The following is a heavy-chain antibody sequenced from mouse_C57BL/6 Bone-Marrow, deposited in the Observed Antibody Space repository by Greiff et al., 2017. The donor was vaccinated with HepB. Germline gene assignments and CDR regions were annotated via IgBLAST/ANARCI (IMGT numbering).Heavy chain of an antibody. D-gene: IGHD1-2*01. CDR2: IYPRSGNT. J-gene: IGHJ3*01. CDR3: ARSPHYYGHWWFAD. V-gene: IGHV1-81*01. CDR1: GYTFTSYG. Sequence: QVQLQQSGAELARPGASVKLSCKASGYTFTSYGISWVKQRPGHGLEWIGEIYPRSGNTYYNEKFKGKATLTADKSSSTAYMELRSLPSEDSAVYVGARSPHYYGHWWFADWGQGTLVTVSA.